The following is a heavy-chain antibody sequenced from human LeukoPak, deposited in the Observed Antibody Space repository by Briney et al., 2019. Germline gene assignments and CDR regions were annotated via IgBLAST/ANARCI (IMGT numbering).Heavy chain of an antibody. V-gene: IGHV3-23*01. CDR2: ISGSGGGT. CDR3: AKDTPDDIAVAAPYFDY. J-gene: IGHJ4*02. Sequence: GRSLRLSCAASGFTFSVYEIHWVRQAPGKGLEWVSAISGSGGGTYYADSVKGRFTISRDNSKNTLYLQMNSLRAEDTAVYYCAKDTPDDIAVAAPYFDYWGQGTLVTVSS. D-gene: IGHD6-19*01. CDR1: GFTFSVYE.